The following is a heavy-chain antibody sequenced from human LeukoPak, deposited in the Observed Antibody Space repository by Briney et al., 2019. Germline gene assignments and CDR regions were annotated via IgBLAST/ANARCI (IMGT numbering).Heavy chain of an antibody. CDR3: ASPENITLLGEDV. J-gene: IGHJ6*02. D-gene: IGHD3-10*02. V-gene: IGHV3-7*02. Sequence: GGSLRLSCAASGFAFSKYWMSWARQAPGKGPEWLANINEDGTGKYYVDSVKGRFTISRDNAKNSLYLQMNSLRAEDTAVYYCASPENITLLGEDVWGQGTTVTVSS. CDR2: INEDGTGK. CDR1: GFAFSKYW.